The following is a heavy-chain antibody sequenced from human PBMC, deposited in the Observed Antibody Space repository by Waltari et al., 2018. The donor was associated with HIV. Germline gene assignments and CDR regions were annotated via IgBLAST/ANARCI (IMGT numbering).Heavy chain of an antibody. CDR1: GFTFRSYS. CDR2: ISSSSTTI. CDR3: ARDITLTPGPDY. D-gene: IGHD4-17*01. J-gene: IGHJ4*02. Sequence: EVQLVESGGGLAQPGGSLRLSCEASGFTFRSYSMNWVRQAPGKGLEWISYISSSSTTIYYADSVKGRFTVSRDNAKNSLYLQMSSLRAEDTAVYYCARDITLTPGPDYWGQGTLVTVSS. V-gene: IGHV3-48*01.